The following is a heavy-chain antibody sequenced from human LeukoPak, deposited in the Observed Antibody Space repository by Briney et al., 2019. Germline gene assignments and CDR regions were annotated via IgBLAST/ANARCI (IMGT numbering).Heavy chain of an antibody. CDR1: GYTFSDFS. Sequence: GGSLRLSCAASGYTFSDFSVNWVRQASGKGLEWVSSISVRSNYRYYADSVRGRFTISRDDARDSLFLQMNSLRAEDTAVYFCVRLRRNNDRSGYYYYYDYWGQGTLVTVSS. CDR2: ISVRSNYR. J-gene: IGHJ4*02. V-gene: IGHV3-21*01. CDR3: VRLRRNNDRSGYYYYYDY. D-gene: IGHD3-22*01.